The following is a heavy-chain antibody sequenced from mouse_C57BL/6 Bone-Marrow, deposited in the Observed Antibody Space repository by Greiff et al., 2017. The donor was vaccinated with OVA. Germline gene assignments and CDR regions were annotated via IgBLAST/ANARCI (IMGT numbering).Heavy chain of an antibody. D-gene: IGHD2-2*01. CDR2: IYPGDGDT. CDR3: ARSGGYGFAY. J-gene: IGHJ3*01. V-gene: IGHV1-80*01. Sequence: QVQLKESGAELVKPGASVKISCKASGYAFSSYWMNWVKQRPGKGLEWIGQIYPGDGDTNSNGKFKGKATLTADKSSSTAYMQLRSLTSEDSAIWFCARSGGYGFAYWGQGTLVTVSA. CDR1: GYAFSSYW.